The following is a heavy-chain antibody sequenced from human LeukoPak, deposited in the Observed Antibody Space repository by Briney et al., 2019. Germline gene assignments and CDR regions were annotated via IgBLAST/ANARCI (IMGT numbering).Heavy chain of an antibody. V-gene: IGHV3-33*01. CDR1: GFTFSRYG. D-gene: IGHD3-10*01. J-gene: IGHJ6*02. CDR2: IWYDGSNK. CDR3: ARHLHYYGSGNYYYYFYAMDV. Sequence: GGSLRLSCAASGFTFSRYGMHWVRQAPGKGLEWVAVIWYDGSNKYYADSVKGRFTISRDNSKNTLYLQMNSLRADDAAVYYCARHLHYYGSGNYYYYFYAMDVWGQGTTVTVSS.